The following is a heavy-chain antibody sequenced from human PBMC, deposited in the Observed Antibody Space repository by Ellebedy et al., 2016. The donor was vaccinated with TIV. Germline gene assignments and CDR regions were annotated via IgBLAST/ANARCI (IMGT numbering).Heavy chain of an antibody. CDR2: ISSSGSTI. CDR3: ATAYYYDSSGYSDFDY. CDR1: GFTFSDYY. V-gene: IGHV3-11*04. D-gene: IGHD3-22*01. Sequence: GESLKISXAASGFTFSDYYMSWIRQAPGKGLEWVSYISSSGSTIYYADSVKGRFTISRDNSKNTLYLQMNSLRAEDTAVYYCATAYYYDSSGYSDFDYWGQGTLVTVSS. J-gene: IGHJ4*02.